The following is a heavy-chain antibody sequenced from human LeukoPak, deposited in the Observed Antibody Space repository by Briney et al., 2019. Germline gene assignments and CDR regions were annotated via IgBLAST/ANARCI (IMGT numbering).Heavy chain of an antibody. CDR2: IYYSGST. Sequence: SETLSLTCTVSGGSISSYYWSWIQQPPGKGLEWIGYIYYSGSTNYNPSLKSRVTISVDTSKNQFSLKLSSVTAADTAVYYCASGRGSYLFDYWGQGTLVTVSS. CDR1: GGSISSYY. D-gene: IGHD1-26*01. CDR3: ASGRGSYLFDY. V-gene: IGHV4-59*01. J-gene: IGHJ4*02.